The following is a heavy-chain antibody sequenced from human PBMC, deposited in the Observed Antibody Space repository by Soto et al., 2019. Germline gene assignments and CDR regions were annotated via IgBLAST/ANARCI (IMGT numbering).Heavy chain of an antibody. J-gene: IGHJ6*02. CDR1: GFTFRTYA. CDR3: ASLTPRPGYSYASGFHNGMDI. V-gene: IGHV3-23*01. D-gene: IGHD5-18*01. Sequence: EVQLLESGGDLVQPGGSLRLSCAASGFTFRTYAMTWVRQAPGKGLECVSAISGSADNTFYADSVKGRFTISRDNSKNTLHLQMHSLGAEATAVYYCASLTPRPGYSYASGFHNGMDIWGQGTAVTVSS. CDR2: ISGSADNT.